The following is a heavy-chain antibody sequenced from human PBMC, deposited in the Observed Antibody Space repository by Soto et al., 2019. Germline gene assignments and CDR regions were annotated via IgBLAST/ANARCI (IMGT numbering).Heavy chain of an antibody. V-gene: IGHV4-31*02. CDR2: IYYSGST. D-gene: IGHD3-9*01. CDR3: FFIQAEDGIRDSVPVSAFLLNRSSDL. J-gene: IGHJ2*01. Sequence: HPGKGLEWIGYIYYSGSTYYNPSLKSRVTISVDTSKNQFSLKLSSVTAADTAVYFCFFIQAEDGIRDSVPVSAFLLNRSSDL.